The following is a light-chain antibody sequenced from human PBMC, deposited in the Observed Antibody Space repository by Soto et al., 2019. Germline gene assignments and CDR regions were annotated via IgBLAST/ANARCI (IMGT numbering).Light chain of an antibody. CDR2: GAS. Sequence: IVLTQSPGTLSFSPGERATLSCRASQTVSSNYLAWYQQKPGQAPRLLIYGASNRATGMPDRFSGSGSGTDFTVTISRLEPEDFAVYFCQQYGSSPPTFGQGTRLEIK. CDR3: QQYGSSPPT. CDR1: QTVSSNY. V-gene: IGKV3-20*01. J-gene: IGKJ5*01.